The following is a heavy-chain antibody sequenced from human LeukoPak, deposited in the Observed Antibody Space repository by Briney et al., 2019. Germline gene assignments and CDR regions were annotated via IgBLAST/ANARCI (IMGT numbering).Heavy chain of an antibody. CDR3: ARDLVYGEFSFGY. CDR2: IYYSGST. J-gene: IGHJ4*02. D-gene: IGHD4-17*01. Sequence: PSETLSLTCTVSGGSISSYYWSWIRQPPGKGLEWIGYIYYSGSTNYNPSLKSRVTISVDTSKNQFSLKLSSVTAADTAVYYCARDLVYGEFSFGYWGQGTLVTVSS. CDR1: GGSISSYY. V-gene: IGHV4-59*01.